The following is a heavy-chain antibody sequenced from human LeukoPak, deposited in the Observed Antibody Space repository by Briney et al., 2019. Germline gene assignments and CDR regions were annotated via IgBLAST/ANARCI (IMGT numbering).Heavy chain of an antibody. Sequence: ASVKVSCKASGYTFTSYAMHWVRQAPGQRLEWMGWINAGNGNTKYSQKFQGRVTITRDTSASTAYMELSSLRSEDTAVYYCARVRPPTYYYDSSGYYYPDYYFDYWGQGTLVTVSS. J-gene: IGHJ4*02. CDR2: INAGNGNT. CDR1: GYTFTSYA. V-gene: IGHV1-3*01. CDR3: ARVRPPTYYYDSSGYYYPDYYFDY. D-gene: IGHD3-22*01.